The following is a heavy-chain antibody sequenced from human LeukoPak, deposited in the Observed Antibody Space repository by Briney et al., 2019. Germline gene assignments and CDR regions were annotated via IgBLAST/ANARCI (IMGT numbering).Heavy chain of an antibody. Sequence: GGSLRLSCAASGFTFSSYWMSWVRQAPGKGLEWVANIKQDGSEKYYVDSVKGRFTISRANAKNSLYLQMKSLRAEDTAVYSCARDRITIFGVVIPNNWFDPWGQGTLVTVSS. CDR1: GFTFSSYW. V-gene: IGHV3-7*01. D-gene: IGHD3-3*01. CDR2: IKQDGSEK. J-gene: IGHJ5*02. CDR3: ARDRITIFGVVIPNNWFDP.